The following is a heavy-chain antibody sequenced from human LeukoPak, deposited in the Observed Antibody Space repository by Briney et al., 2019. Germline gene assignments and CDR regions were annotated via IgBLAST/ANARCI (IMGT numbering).Heavy chain of an antibody. D-gene: IGHD1-26*01. J-gene: IGHJ4*02. CDR1: GGTFSSYA. V-gene: IGHV1-69*13. CDR3: ARGASWELLLSYFDY. CDR2: IIPIFGTA. Sequence: GASVKVSCKASGGTFSSYAISWVRQAPGQGLEWMGGIIPIFGTANYAQKFQGRVTITADESTSTAYMELSSLRSEDTAVYYCARGASWELLLSYFDYWGQGTLVTVSS.